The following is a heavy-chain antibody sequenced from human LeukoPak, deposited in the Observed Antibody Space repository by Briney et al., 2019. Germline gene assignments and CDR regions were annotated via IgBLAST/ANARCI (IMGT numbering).Heavy chain of an antibody. CDR1: GGSISSSSYY. Sequence: SETLSLTCTVSGGSISSSSYYWGWIRQPPGKGLEWIGSIYYSGSTYYNPSLKSRVTISVDTSKNQFSLKLSSVTAADTAVYYCARLKGGSPRGYWGQGTLVTVSS. CDR3: ARLKGGSPRGY. V-gene: IGHV4-39*01. CDR2: IYYSGST. J-gene: IGHJ4*02. D-gene: IGHD3-16*01.